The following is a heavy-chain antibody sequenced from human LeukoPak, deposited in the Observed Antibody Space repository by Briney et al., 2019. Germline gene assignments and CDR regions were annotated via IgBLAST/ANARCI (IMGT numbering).Heavy chain of an antibody. Sequence: GGSLRLSCAASGFTFSSYSMNWVRQAPGKGLEWVSSISSSSSYIYYADSVKGRFTISRDNATNSLYLQLNSLRAEDTAVYYCASPGYSSSWYGYFQHWGQGTLVTVSS. D-gene: IGHD6-13*01. CDR3: ASPGYSSSWYGYFQH. CDR2: ISSSSSYI. V-gene: IGHV3-21*01. J-gene: IGHJ1*01. CDR1: GFTFSSYS.